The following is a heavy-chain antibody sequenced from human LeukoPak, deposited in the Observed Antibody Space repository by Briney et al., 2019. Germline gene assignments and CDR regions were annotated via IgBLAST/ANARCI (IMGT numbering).Heavy chain of an antibody. V-gene: IGHV1-46*01. CDR2: INPSGGSR. CDR1: GYTFTSYY. D-gene: IGHD6-19*01. CDR3: AGGEAGIAVAGTPRLVDY. Sequence: ASVKVSCKASGYTFTSYYMHWVRQAPGQRLEWMGIINPSGGSRSYAQKFQGRVTMTRDTSTSTVYMELSSLRSEDTAVYYCAGGEAGIAVAGTPRLVDYWGQGTLVTVSS. J-gene: IGHJ4*02.